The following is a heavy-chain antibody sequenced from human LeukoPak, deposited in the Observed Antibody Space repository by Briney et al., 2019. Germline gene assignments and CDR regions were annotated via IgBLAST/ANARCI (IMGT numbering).Heavy chain of an antibody. J-gene: IGHJ4*02. CDR2: INHSGST. Sequence: SETLSLTCAVYGGSFSGYYWSWIRQPPGKGLEWIGEINHSGSTNYNPSLKSRVTISVDTSKNQFSLKLSSVTAADTAVYYCATLTMIEDYWGQGTLVTVSS. D-gene: IGHD3-22*01. V-gene: IGHV4-34*01. CDR1: GGSFSGYY. CDR3: ATLTMIEDY.